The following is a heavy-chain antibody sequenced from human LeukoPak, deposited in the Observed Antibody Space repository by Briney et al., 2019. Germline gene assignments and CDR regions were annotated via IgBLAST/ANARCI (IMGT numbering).Heavy chain of an antibody. CDR1: GFTFDDHA. J-gene: IGHJ4*02. D-gene: IGHD4-23*01. CDR2: ISWNSVSI. Sequence: PGGSLRLSCAASGFTFDDHAMHWVRQAPGKGLEWVSAISWNSVSIGYADSVKGRFTISRDNAKNSLYLQMDSLRPEDTALHYCAKIDYGGNDWGQGTLVTVSS. V-gene: IGHV3-9*01. CDR3: AKIDYGGND.